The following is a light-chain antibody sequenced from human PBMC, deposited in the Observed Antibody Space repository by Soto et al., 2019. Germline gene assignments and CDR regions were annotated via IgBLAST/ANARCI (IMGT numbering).Light chain of an antibody. CDR1: ESSYINS. V-gene: IGKV3-20*01. Sequence: EIVFTQAPGTLSFSPGESATLSCKASESSYINSFAWYYQKPGQPPRLLIYGASTRATGIPDRFSGSGSGTDFVLSIDRLEVEDSGIYYCQQYGASPFTLGPGTKVDIK. CDR3: QQYGASPFT. CDR2: GAS. J-gene: IGKJ3*01.